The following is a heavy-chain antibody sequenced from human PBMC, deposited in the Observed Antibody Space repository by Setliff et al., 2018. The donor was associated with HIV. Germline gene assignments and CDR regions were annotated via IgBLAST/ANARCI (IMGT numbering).Heavy chain of an antibody. CDR3: ARSFGWGAFNV. J-gene: IGHJ3*01. D-gene: IGHD6-19*01. Sequence: SETLSLTCSVSGASIRSDRMYWSWIRRPPGQRLEWIGFTSFAGHINYNPSLSSRVTVSRDTSRNQFSMTLTSVTAADTAVYYCARSFGWGAFNVWGQGTVVT. V-gene: IGHV4-61*01. CDR1: GASIRSDRMY. CDR2: TSFAGHI.